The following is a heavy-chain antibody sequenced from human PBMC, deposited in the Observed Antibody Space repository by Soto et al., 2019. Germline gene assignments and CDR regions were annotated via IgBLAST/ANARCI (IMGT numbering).Heavy chain of an antibody. Sequence: SETLSLTCTVSGGSISSYYWSWIRQPPGKGLEWIGYIYYSGSTNYNPSLKSRVTISVDTSKNQFSLKLSSVTAADTAVYYCARLNGYGGYGSWGYSSGWNDYWGQGTLVTVSS. CDR1: GGSISSYY. J-gene: IGHJ4*02. D-gene: IGHD6-19*01. CDR2: IYYSGST. CDR3: ARLNGYGGYGSWGYSSGWNDY. V-gene: IGHV4-59*08.